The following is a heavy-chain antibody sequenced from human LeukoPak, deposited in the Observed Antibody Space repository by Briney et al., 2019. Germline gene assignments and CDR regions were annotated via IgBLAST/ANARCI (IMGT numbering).Heavy chain of an antibody. CDR1: GYTFAGYY. D-gene: IGHD2-21*02. CDR2: INPNSGGT. J-gene: IGHJ4*02. Sequence: ASVKVSCKASGYTFAGYYLHWVRQAPGQGLEWMGWINPNSGGTSYAQKFQDRVTMTRDTSISTACMELSRLRSDDTAVYYCTRTTVETALFDYWGQGTLVTVSS. V-gene: IGHV1-2*02. CDR3: TRTTVETALFDY.